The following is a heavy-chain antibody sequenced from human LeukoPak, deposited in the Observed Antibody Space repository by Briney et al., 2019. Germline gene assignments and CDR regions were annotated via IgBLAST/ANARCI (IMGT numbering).Heavy chain of an antibody. D-gene: IGHD3-10*01. Sequence: PGGSLRLSCAASGFTFGAYAIHWVRQPPGKCLEWVSFISSDATTEHFADSAKGRFTMSRDNSKNTVYLQMTTLRDEDTAVYYSTRGCGSGSFLIDYWGRGTLVAVCS. J-gene: IGHJ4*02. CDR2: ISSDATTE. CDR1: GFTFGAYA. V-gene: IGHV3-30-3*01. CDR3: TRGCGSGSFLIDY.